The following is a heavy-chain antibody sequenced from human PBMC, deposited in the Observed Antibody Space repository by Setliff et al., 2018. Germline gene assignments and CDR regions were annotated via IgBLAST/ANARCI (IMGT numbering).Heavy chain of an antibody. J-gene: IGHJ4*02. CDR3: ARSPSSGAYWNPRPFYSDY. D-gene: IGHD1-26*01. CDR2: IDPSGNT. Sequence: PSETLSLTCTVSGGSISSGSNYWSWIRQPAGRGLEWIGHIDPSGNTNYHPSLKSRVTISGDTSKNQFSLKLTSVTAADTALYYCARSPSSGAYWNPRPFYSDYWARGTLVTVSS. V-gene: IGHV4-61*09. CDR1: GGSISSGSNY.